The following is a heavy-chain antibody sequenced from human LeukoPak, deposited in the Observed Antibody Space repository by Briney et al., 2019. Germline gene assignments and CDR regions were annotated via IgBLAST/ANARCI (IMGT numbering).Heavy chain of an antibody. D-gene: IGHD2-15*01. CDR1: GFTFDDYA. J-gene: IGHJ6*02. CDR3: AKSTAGGVDSSHSYYYYGMDV. CDR2: ISWSSGSI. Sequence: GGSLRLSCAASGFTFDDYAMHWVRQAPGKGLEWVSGISWSSGSIGYADSVKGRFTISRDNAKNSLYLQMNSLRAEDTALYYCAKSTAGGVDSSHSYYYYGMDVWGQGTTVTVSS. V-gene: IGHV3-9*01.